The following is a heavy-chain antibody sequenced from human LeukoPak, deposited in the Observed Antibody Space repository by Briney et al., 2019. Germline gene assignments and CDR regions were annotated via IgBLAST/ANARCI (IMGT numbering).Heavy chain of an antibody. CDR2: IYYSGST. J-gene: IGHJ5*02. CDR3: ARRGYSYAPEGWFDP. D-gene: IGHD5-18*01. Sequence: PSETLSLTCTVSGGSIFSYYWSWIRQPPGKGLEWIGYIYYSGSTNYNPSLKSRVTISVDTSKNQFSLKLSSVTAADTAVYYCARRGYSYAPEGWFDPWGQGTLVTVSS. CDR1: GGSIFSYY. V-gene: IGHV4-59*01.